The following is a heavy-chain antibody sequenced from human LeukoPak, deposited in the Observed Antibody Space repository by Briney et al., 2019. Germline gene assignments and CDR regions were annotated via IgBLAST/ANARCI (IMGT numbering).Heavy chain of an antibody. J-gene: IGHJ3*02. Sequence: ATVKVSCKASGYTFTSYGISWVRQAPGQGLEWMGWISAYNGNTNYAQKLQGRVTMTTDTSTSTAYMELGSLRSDDTAVYYCARQRAKRYFDWLPRGDDAFDIWGQGTMVTVSS. D-gene: IGHD3-9*01. V-gene: IGHV1-18*04. CDR1: GYTFTSYG. CDR2: ISAYNGNT. CDR3: ARQRAKRYFDWLPRGDDAFDI.